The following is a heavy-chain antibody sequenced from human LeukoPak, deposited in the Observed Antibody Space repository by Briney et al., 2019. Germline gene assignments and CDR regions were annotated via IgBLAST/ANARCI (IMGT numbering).Heavy chain of an antibody. D-gene: IGHD3-16*01. CDR1: GFTFSDSW. Sequence: PGGSLRLSCAASGFTFSDSWMSWVRQAPGKGLEWVANMNQDGSAKGYVDCVKGRFTISRDNARNSLYLQMSSLRPEDTAVYYCATYTHWVAGDVWGQGTTVTVSS. CDR2: MNQDGSAK. V-gene: IGHV3-7*01. CDR3: ATYTHWVAGDV. J-gene: IGHJ6*02.